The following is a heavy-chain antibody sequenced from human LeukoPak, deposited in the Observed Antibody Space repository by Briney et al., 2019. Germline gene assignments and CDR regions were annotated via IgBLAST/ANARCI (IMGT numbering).Heavy chain of an antibody. CDR3: ASYRYSSSCYIY. V-gene: IGHV3-30*02. CDR2: TRSDGSDK. D-gene: IGHD6-13*01. J-gene: IGHJ4*02. CDR1: GFIFSSYG. Sequence: GGSLRLSCVASGFIFSSYGMHWVRQAPGKGLEWVAFTRSDGSDKYYTDSVKGRFTISRDNFKNTLYLQMNSLRAEDTAVYFCASYRYSSSCYIYWGQGTLVTVSS.